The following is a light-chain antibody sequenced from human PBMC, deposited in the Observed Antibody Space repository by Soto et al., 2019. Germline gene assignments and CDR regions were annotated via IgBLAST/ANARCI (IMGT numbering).Light chain of an antibody. CDR2: DDS. J-gene: IGLJ1*01. Sequence: SYELTQPPSVSVAPGQTARITCGGNNIESKSVNWYQQKPGQAPVLVVYDDSDRPSGIPERFSGSNSGNTATLIINTAEAGDEADYYCQVWDSDNNPFYVFGHGTKVIV. V-gene: IGLV3-21*02. CDR1: NIESKS. CDR3: QVWDSDNNPFYV.